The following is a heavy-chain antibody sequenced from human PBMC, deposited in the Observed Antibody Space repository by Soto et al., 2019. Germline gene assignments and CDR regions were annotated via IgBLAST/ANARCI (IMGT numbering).Heavy chain of an antibody. Sequence: PSETLSLTCTVSGGSISSGGYYWSWIRQHPGKGLEWIGYIYYSGSTYYNPSLKSRVTISVDTSKNQFSLKLSSVTAADTAVYYCARADCSSTSCYDHFDYWGQGTLVTVSS. J-gene: IGHJ4*02. CDR1: GGSISSGGYY. CDR3: ARADCSSTSCYDHFDY. D-gene: IGHD2-2*01. CDR2: IYYSGST. V-gene: IGHV4-31*03.